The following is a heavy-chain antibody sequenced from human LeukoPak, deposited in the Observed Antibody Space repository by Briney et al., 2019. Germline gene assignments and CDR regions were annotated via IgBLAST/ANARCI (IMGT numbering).Heavy chain of an antibody. V-gene: IGHV4-39*01. CDR1: GGSISSSGYY. CDR2: ISSGGST. Sequence: SETLSLTCTVSGGSISSSGYYWGWIRQPPGKGLEWIGSISSGGSTHYIPSLKSRVTISVDTSKNQFSLKLSSVTAADTAVYYCARRSYDGSGYYYVDYWGQGTLVTVSS. D-gene: IGHD3-22*01. CDR3: ARRSYDGSGYYYVDY. J-gene: IGHJ4*02.